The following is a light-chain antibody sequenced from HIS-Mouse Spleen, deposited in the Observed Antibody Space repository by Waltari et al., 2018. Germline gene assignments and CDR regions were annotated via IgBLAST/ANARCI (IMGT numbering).Light chain of an antibody. CDR2: KAS. J-gene: IGKJ4*01. Sequence: DIQMTQSPSTLSASVGDRVTITCRASQSISSWLAWYQQKPGKAPKLLIYKASSLESGGPSRFSGSGSGTEFTLTISSLQPDDFATYYCQQYNSYSLTLGGGTKVEIK. CDR3: QQYNSYSLT. V-gene: IGKV1-5*03. CDR1: QSISSW.